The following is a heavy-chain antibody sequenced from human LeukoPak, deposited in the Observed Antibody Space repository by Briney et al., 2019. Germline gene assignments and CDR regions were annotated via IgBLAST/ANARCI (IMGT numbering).Heavy chain of an antibody. CDR3: ARDSPGNGYLPDY. CDR1: GFTFSSYS. Sequence: GGSLRLSRAASGFTFSSYSMNWVRQAPGKGLEWVSSISSSSSYIYYADSVKGRFTISRDNAKNSLYLQMNSLRAEDTAVYYCARDSPGNGYLPDYWGQGTLVTVSS. CDR2: ISSSSSYI. V-gene: IGHV3-21*01. D-gene: IGHD5-18*01. J-gene: IGHJ4*02.